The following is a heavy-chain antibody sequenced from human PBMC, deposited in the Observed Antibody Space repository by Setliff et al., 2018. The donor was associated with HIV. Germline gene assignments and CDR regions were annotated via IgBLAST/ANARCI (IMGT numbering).Heavy chain of an antibody. CDR2: IYPGDSDT. CDR3: ARLGDFGDFGQY. D-gene: IGHD4-17*01. CDR1: GYSFPSFW. J-gene: IGHJ4*02. Sequence: PGESLKISCQGLGYSFPSFWIGWARQTPGKGLEWMGIIYPGDSDTRYSPSFQGQVTISADKSISTAYLHWSSLAVSDTAIYYCARLGDFGDFGQYWGQGTLVTVSS. V-gene: IGHV5-51*01.